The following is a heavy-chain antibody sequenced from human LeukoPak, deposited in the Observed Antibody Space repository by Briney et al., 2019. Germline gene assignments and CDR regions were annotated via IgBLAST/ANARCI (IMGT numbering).Heavy chain of an antibody. D-gene: IGHD6-13*01. CDR3: ASSSWLRDANFDN. V-gene: IGHV4-61*02. CDR1: GASISSGLYH. CDR2: IFETGKT. Sequence: SETLSLTCSVSGASISSGLYHWNWIRQPAGKGLEWIGRIFETGKTNYNPSLKSPVTISVDTSKDQFSLKLTSVTAIDTAVYYCASSSWLRDANFDNWGQGTLVTVSS. J-gene: IGHJ4*02.